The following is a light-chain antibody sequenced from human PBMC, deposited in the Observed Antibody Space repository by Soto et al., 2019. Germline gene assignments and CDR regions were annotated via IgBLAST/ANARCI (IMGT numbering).Light chain of an antibody. V-gene: IGKV3-11*01. CDR1: QSVSSD. CDR2: GAS. Sequence: EIVLTQSPATLSLSPGERATLSCRASQSVSSDLAWYQQKPGQAPRLLIYGASNRATGIPARFSGSGSGTDFTLTISSLEPKDFAVYSCHRRCKWPRTFGQGTELEIK. J-gene: IGKJ2*01. CDR3: HRRCKWPRT.